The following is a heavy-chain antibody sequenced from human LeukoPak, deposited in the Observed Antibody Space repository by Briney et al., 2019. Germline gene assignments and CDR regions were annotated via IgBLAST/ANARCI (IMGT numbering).Heavy chain of an antibody. V-gene: IGHV3-7*01. CDR1: GFTFSSYA. D-gene: IGHD2-2*02. J-gene: IGHJ6*02. CDR3: ARDIVVVPAAIRDYYYYYGMDV. CDR2: IKQDGSEK. Sequence: GGSLRLSCAASGFTFSSYAMSWVRQAPGKGLEWVANIKQDGSEKYYVDSVKGRFTISRDNAKNSLYLQMNSLRAEDTAVYYCARDIVVVPAAIRDYYYYYGMDVWGQGTTVTVSS.